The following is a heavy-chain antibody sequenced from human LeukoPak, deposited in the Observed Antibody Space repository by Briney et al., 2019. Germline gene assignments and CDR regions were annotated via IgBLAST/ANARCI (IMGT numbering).Heavy chain of an antibody. V-gene: IGHV5-51*01. CDR2: IYSGDSDT. D-gene: IGHD6-13*01. Sequence: GESLKISCKGSGYSFTSDWIGWGRQMPGKGLELMGIIYSGDSDTRYSPSLRGQATISADKSISTAYLQWSSLKASDTAMYYCARQGPEDLQQLEDYYYMDVWGKGTTVTVSS. CDR3: ARQGPEDLQQLEDYYYMDV. J-gene: IGHJ6*03. CDR1: GYSFTSDW.